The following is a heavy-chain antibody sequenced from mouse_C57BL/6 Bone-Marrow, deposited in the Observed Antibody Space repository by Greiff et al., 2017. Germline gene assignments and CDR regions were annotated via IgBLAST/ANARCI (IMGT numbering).Heavy chain of an antibody. J-gene: IGHJ2*01. V-gene: IGHV1-42*01. CDR1: GYSFTGYY. CDR2: INPSTGGT. CDR3: SRSASTLFDY. Sequence: VQLQQSGPELVKPGASVKISCKASGYSFTGYYMNWVKQSPEKSLEWIGEINPSTGGTTYNQKFKAKATLTVDKSSSTAYMQLKSLTSEDSAVYYCSRSASTLFDYGGQGTTLTVSS. D-gene: IGHD5-1*01.